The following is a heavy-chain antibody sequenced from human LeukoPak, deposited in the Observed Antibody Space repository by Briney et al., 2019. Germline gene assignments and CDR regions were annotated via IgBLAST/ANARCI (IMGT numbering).Heavy chain of an antibody. Sequence: SETLSLTCAVYGGSISTSSYYWGWIRQPPGKGLEWIGSIYHSRSTYYNASLKSRATISADTSKNQFSLKLSSVTAADTAVYYCARHRWMEVYGSGSYYVDYWGQGTLVTVSS. CDR3: ARHRWMEVYGSGSYYVDY. CDR2: IYHSRST. CDR1: GGSISTSSYY. V-gene: IGHV4-39*01. D-gene: IGHD3-10*01. J-gene: IGHJ4*02.